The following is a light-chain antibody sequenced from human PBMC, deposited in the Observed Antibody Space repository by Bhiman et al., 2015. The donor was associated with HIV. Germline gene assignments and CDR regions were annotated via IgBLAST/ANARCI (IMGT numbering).Light chain of an antibody. Sequence: QSALTQPASVSGSPGQSITISCTGTSSDVGDYNFVSWYQHHPGKAPKVLIYDVNKRPSGVSNRFSGSKSDTTASLTISGLQAEDEAGPHYVFGTGTKVTVL. CDR2: DVN. CDR1: SSDVGDYNF. J-gene: IGLJ1*01. CDR3: V. V-gene: IGLV2-14*03.